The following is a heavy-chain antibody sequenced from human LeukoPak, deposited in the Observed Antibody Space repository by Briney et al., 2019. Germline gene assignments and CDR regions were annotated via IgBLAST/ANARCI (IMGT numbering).Heavy chain of an antibody. CDR1: GYTFTGYY. D-gene: IGHD2-15*01. V-gene: IGHV1-2*02. J-gene: IGHJ4*02. CDR3: ARDSLRYCNSDGCFSDFDY. Sequence: GASVKVSCTPSGYTFTGYYIHWVRQAPGQSLEWMGWINPNSGGTNYAQKFQGRVTMTRDTSISSAYMDLSRLTSDDTAIYYCARDSLRYCNSDGCFSDFDYWGQGTLVTVSS. CDR2: INPNSGGT.